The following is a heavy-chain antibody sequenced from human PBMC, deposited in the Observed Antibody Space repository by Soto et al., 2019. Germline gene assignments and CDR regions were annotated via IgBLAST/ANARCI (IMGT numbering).Heavy chain of an antibody. D-gene: IGHD1-20*01. J-gene: IGHJ4*02. Sequence: QLQLQESGSGLVKPSQTLSLTCAVYGGSISSGGYSWSWIRQPPGKGLEWIGYIYHSGSTYYNLSLKSRVTIAVDRSKNQFSLKLSSVTAADTAVYYCARASGILYFDYWGQGTLVTVSA. CDR3: ARASGILYFDY. CDR2: IYHSGST. V-gene: IGHV4-30-2*01. CDR1: GGSISSGGYS.